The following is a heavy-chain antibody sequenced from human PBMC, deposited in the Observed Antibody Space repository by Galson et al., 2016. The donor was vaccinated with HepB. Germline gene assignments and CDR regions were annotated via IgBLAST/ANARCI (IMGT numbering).Heavy chain of an antibody. J-gene: IGHJ6*02. D-gene: IGHD5-18*01. CDR1: GFTFSSYA. V-gene: IGHV3-33*01. Sequence: SLRLSCAASGFTFSSYAMHWVRQAPGKGLEWVAVIWYDGSHEYYADSVKGRFTISRDNSNNTLYLQMNSLRPEDTAVYFCAIPRGYRYSMDVWGQGTTVTVSS. CDR3: AIPRGYRYSMDV. CDR2: IWYDGSHE.